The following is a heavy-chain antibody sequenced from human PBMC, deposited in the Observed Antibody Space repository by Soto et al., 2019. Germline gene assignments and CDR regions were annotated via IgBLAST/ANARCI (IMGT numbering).Heavy chain of an antibody. CDR3: ASAYRRSSFDP. Sequence: PSETLSLTCAVSGYSISSGYYWGWIRQPPGKGLEWIGSIYHSGSTYYNPSLKSRVTISVDTSKNQFSLKLSSVTAADTAVYYCASAYRRSSFDPWGQGTLVTAPQ. J-gene: IGHJ5*02. V-gene: IGHV4-38-2*01. CDR1: GYSISSGYY. CDR2: IYHSGST.